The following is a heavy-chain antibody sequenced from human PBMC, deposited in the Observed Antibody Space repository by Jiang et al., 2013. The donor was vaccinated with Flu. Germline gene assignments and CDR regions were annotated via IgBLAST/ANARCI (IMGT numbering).Heavy chain of an antibody. Sequence: RLSCAASGFTFSSYSMNWVRQAPGKGLEWVSYISSSSSTIYYADSVKGRFTISRDNAKNSLYLQMNSLRAEDTAVYYCARDHGDSSEHTNDYWGQGTLVTVSS. CDR3: ARDHGDSSEHTNDY. J-gene: IGHJ4*02. V-gene: IGHV3-48*01. CDR2: ISSSSSTI. D-gene: IGHD6-19*01. CDR1: GFTFSSYS.